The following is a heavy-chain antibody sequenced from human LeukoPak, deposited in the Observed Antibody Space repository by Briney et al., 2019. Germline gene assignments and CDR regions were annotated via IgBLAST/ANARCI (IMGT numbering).Heavy chain of an antibody. D-gene: IGHD3-22*01. CDR1: GITLSNYG. Sequence: GGSLRLSCAVSGITLSNYGMSWVRQAPGKGLEWVADISDSGGRTNYADSVKGRFTISRDNPKNTLYLQMNSLRAEDTAVYFCAKRGVVIRVILVGFHKEAYYFDSWGQGALVSASS. CDR3: AKRGVVIRVILVGFHKEAYYFDS. J-gene: IGHJ4*02. CDR2: ISDSGGRT. V-gene: IGHV3-23*01.